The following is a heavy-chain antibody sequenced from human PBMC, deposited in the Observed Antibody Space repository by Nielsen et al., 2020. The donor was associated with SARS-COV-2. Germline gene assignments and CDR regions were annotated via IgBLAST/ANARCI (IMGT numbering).Heavy chain of an antibody. J-gene: IGHJ4*02. CDR2: ISTSSRTI. D-gene: IGHD1-26*01. CDR3: ARRLSSGTYTPDY. Sequence: GGSLRLSCAASGFTFSSYSMNWVRQAPGKGLDWVSYISTSSRTIYYADSVKGRFTISRDNAKNSLYLQMNSLTVEDTAVYYCARRLSSGTYTPDYWGQGTLVTVSS. CDR1: GFTFSSYS. V-gene: IGHV3-48*01.